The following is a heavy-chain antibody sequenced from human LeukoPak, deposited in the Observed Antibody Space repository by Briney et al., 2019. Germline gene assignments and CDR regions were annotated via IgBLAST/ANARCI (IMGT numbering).Heavy chain of an antibody. V-gene: IGHV3-23*01. D-gene: IGHD3-22*01. CDR2: TGSNGVT. CDR3: GIRDTSDYYVF. Sequence: GGSLRLSCTGSGFTFRTYAFSWVRQAPGKGLEWVSATGSNGVTYYADSVKGRFTISGDSSKNALYLQMNGLRADDTAVYYCGIRDTSDYYVFWGQGTLVTVSS. CDR1: GFTFRTYA. J-gene: IGHJ4*02.